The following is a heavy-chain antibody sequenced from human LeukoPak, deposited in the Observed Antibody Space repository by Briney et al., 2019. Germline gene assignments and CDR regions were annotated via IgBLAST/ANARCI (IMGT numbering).Heavy chain of an antibody. CDR3: ARSFGYYSTSGYYY. Sequence: GGSLRLSCAASGFTFSTYAMSWVRQAPGKGLEWVSAISGSSGGGATSYADSVKGRFTISRDNSKNTLYLQMNSLRAEDTAVYYCARSFGYYSTSGYYYWGQGTLITVSS. D-gene: IGHD3-3*01. V-gene: IGHV3-23*01. CDR2: ISGSSGGGAT. J-gene: IGHJ4*02. CDR1: GFTFSTYA.